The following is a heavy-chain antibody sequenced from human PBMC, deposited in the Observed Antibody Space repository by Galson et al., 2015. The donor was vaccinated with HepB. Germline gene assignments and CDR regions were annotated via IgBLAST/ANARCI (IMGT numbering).Heavy chain of an antibody. CDR1: GFTFSSSV. CDR3: AAKRTYCGGHCPDAFDI. V-gene: IGHV1-58*01. CDR2: IVVGSGNT. J-gene: IGHJ3*02. D-gene: IGHD2-21*02. Sequence: SVKVSCKASGFTFSSSVVQWVRQARGQRLEWIGWIVVGSGNTNCAQKFQKRVTITRDMSTSTAYMQLSSLRSEDTAVYYCAAKRTYCGGHCPDAFDIWGEGTMVTVSS.